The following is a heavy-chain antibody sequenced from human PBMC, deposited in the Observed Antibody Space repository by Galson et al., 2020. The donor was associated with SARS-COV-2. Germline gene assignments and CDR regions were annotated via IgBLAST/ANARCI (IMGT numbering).Heavy chain of an antibody. CDR1: GFTFDDYA. J-gene: IGHJ6*03. CDR2: ISWNSGII. V-gene: IGHV3-9*01. CDR3: ARTTQVYYNYMDV. Sequence: GGSLRLSCAASGFTFDDYAMHWVRQPPGKGLEWVSGISWNSGIIAYADPVKGRFTISRDNAKNSLYLQMNSLRPEDTALYYCARTTQVYYNYMDVWGKGTTVTVSS. D-gene: IGHD1-7*01.